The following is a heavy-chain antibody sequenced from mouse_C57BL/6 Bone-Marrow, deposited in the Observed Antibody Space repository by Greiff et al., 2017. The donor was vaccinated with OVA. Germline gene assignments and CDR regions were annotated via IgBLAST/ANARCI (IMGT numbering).Heavy chain of an antibody. CDR3: ARHGGFRRFAY. Sequence: EVMLVESGGDLVKPGGSLKLSCAASGFTFSSYGMSWVRQTPDKRLEWVATISSGGSYTYYPDSVKGRFTISRDNAKNTLYLQMSSLKSEDTAMYYCARHGGFRRFAYWGQGTLVTVSA. CDR1: GFTFSSYG. CDR2: ISSGGSYT. V-gene: IGHV5-6*01. J-gene: IGHJ3*01.